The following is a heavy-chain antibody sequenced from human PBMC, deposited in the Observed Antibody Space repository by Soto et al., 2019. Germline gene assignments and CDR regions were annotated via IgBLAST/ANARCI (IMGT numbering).Heavy chain of an antibody. CDR1: GFTFSSYG. Sequence: GGSLRLSCAASGFTFSSYGMHWVRQAPGKGLEWVAVISYDGSNKYYADSVKGRFTISRDNSKNTLYLQMNSLRAEDTAVYYCAKANSGYSSGTGGYWGQGTLVTVSS. CDR2: ISYDGSNK. V-gene: IGHV3-30*18. J-gene: IGHJ4*02. CDR3: AKANSGYSSGTGGY. D-gene: IGHD6-19*01.